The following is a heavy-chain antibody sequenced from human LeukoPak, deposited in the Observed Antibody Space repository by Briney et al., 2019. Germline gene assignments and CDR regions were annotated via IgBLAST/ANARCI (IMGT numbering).Heavy chain of an antibody. CDR1: GYSISSGYY. CDR2: VYYSGST. V-gene: IGHV4-38-2*02. Sequence: PSETLSLTCTVSGYSISSGYYWGWFRQPPGQGLEWIGSVYYSGSTYYNPSLKSRVTISVDTSKNQFSLTLISVTAADTAVYYCARDHRGSYYFDYWGQGTLVTVSS. D-gene: IGHD3-16*01. J-gene: IGHJ4*02. CDR3: ARDHRGSYYFDY.